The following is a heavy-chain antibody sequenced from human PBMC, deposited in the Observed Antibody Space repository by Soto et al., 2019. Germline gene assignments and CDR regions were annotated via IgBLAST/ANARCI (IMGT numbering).Heavy chain of an antibody. Sequence: PGGSLRLSCVASGFTLSDYYVDWVRQAPGEGLEWVGRTRDKPNSYTTEYAASVEGRFTISRDDSKNSLYLQLNSLNTEDTAVYYCGRGGYRHYSAYYYYALDVWGQGTTVTVSS. CDR2: TRDKPNSYTT. CDR3: GRGGYRHYSAYYYYALDV. CDR1: GFTLSDYY. J-gene: IGHJ6*02. D-gene: IGHD4-4*01. V-gene: IGHV3-72*01.